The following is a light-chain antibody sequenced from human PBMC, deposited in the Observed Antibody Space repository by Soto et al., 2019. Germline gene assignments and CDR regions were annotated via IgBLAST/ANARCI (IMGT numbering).Light chain of an antibody. J-gene: IGKJ1*01. Sequence: DIVMTQSPDSLAVSLGERATINCKSSQSVLYSSNNKNYLAWYQQKPGQPPKLLIYWASTRESGVPDRFSGSGSGTDFTLTISSLQAEDVAVYYCQQYYSTPQTFGQGNKGDIK. CDR2: WAS. CDR3: QQYYSTPQT. V-gene: IGKV4-1*01. CDR1: QSVLYSSNNKNY.